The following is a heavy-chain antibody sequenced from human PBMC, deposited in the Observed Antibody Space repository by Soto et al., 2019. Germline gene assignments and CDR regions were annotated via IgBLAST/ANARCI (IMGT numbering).Heavy chain of an antibody. CDR3: AKGGRQWLVTSDFNC. J-gene: IGHJ4*02. Sequence: VQLVESGGGVGQPGRSLRLSCAASGFTFSDYAMDWVRQAPGTGLVWVAVVSHDGRNTHYADSVKGRFTISRDSSKNTVSREMTSLRAEHTAVYYCAKGGRQWLVTSDFNCWGQGALVTVSS. CDR1: GFTFSDYA. CDR2: VSHDGRNT. V-gene: IGHV3-30*18. D-gene: IGHD6-19*01.